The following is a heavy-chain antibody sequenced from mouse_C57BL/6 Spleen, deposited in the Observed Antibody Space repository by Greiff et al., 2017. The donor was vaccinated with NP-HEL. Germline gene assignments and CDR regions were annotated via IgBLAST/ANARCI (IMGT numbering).Heavy chain of an antibody. CDR2: INPNNGGT. V-gene: IGHV1-26*01. CDR3: ARSGYSNYDAFFAY. J-gene: IGHJ3*01. D-gene: IGHD2-5*01. Sequence: EVQLQQSGPELVKPGASVKISCKASGYTFTDYYMNWVKQSHGKSLEWIGDINPNNGGTSYNQKFKGKATLTVDKSSSTAYMELRSLTSEDSAVYYCARSGYSNYDAFFAYWGQGTLVTVSA. CDR1: GYTFTDYY.